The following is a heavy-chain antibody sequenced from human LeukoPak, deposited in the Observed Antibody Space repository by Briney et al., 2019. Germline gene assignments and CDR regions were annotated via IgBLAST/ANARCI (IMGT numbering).Heavy chain of an antibody. CDR2: ISGGGGST. J-gene: IGHJ4*02. Sequence: GGSLRLSCAASGFTFSSSAMSWVRQAPGKGLEWVSVISGGGGSTYYADSVKGRFIISRDNSKNTLFLQMNSLRAEDTAVYYCASRRRHDYDLLTGPIFGRFDYWGQGTLVTVSS. D-gene: IGHD3-9*01. CDR3: ASRRRHDYDLLTGPIFGRFDY. CDR1: GFTFSSSA. V-gene: IGHV3-23*01.